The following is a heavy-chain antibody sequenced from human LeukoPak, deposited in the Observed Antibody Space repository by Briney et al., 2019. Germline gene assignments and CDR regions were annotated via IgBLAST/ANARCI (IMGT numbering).Heavy chain of an antibody. D-gene: IGHD2-2*01. CDR1: GFTFSSYG. Sequence: GRSLRLSCAASGFTFSSYGMHWVRQAPGKGLERVAVIWYDGSNKYYADSVKGRFTISRDNSKNTLYLQMNSLRAEDTAVYYCARERYQLLSGPAGSGTFDIWGQGTMVTVSS. CDR3: ARERYQLLSGPAGSGTFDI. V-gene: IGHV3-33*01. CDR2: IWYDGSNK. J-gene: IGHJ3*02.